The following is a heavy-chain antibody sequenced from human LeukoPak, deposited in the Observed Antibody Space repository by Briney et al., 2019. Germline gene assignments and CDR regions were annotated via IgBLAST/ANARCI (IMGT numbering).Heavy chain of an antibody. D-gene: IGHD2-2*01. CDR3: ARGGYCNSTSCDDNWFDP. Sequence: PSGTLSLTCAVSGGSISSSNWWSWVRRPPGKGLEWIGEIYHSGSTNYNPSLKSRVTISVDKSKNQFSLKLNSVTAADTAVYYCARGGYCNSTSCDDNWFDPWGQGTLVTVSS. CDR1: GGSISSSNW. CDR2: IYHSGST. J-gene: IGHJ5*02. V-gene: IGHV4-4*02.